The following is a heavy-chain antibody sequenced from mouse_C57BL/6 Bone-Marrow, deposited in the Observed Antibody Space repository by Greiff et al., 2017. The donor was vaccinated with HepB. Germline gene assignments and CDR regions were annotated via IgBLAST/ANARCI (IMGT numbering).Heavy chain of an antibody. V-gene: IGHV5-12*01. D-gene: IGHD1-1*01. Sequence: EVMLVESGGGLVQPGGSLKLSCAASGFTFSDYYMYWVRQTPEKRLEWVAYISTGGGSTYYPDTVKGRVTISRDNATNTRYLQLSRLKSEDTAMYYCARGITTGVAYYAMDYWGQGTSVTVSS. CDR1: GFTFSDYY. CDR3: ARGITTGVAYYAMDY. J-gene: IGHJ4*01. CDR2: ISTGGGST.